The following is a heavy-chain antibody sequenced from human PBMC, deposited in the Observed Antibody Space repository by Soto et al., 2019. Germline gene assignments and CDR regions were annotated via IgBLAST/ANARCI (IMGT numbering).Heavy chain of an antibody. CDR3: AAAPRGAPTAPWDY. J-gene: IGHJ4*02. Sequence: GGSLRLSCAGSGFTFSSYTMTWVRQAPGKGLEWVSIISGSGDSAYYADSVKGRFTISRDNSKNTLYLQMNSLRAEDTAVYFCAAAPRGAPTAPWDYWGQGTLVTVSS. V-gene: IGHV3-23*01. CDR1: GFTFSSYT. CDR2: ISGSGDSA. D-gene: IGHD2-15*01.